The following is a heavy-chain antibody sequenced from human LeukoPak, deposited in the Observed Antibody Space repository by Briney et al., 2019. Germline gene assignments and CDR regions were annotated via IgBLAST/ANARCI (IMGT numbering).Heavy chain of an antibody. CDR2: LYYGGST. V-gene: IGHV4-39*01. CDR3: AKARVRYSDSSGLYAFDF. CDR1: GGTISSASSF. D-gene: IGHD3-22*01. J-gene: IGHJ3*01. Sequence: SETLSLTCTVSGGTISSASSFWGWIRQPPGKGLEWIGTLYYGGSTYYNASLKSRVTMSGDTSRNQFSLRLDSVNAADTAVYYCAKARVRYSDSSGLYAFDFWGRGTMVTVSS.